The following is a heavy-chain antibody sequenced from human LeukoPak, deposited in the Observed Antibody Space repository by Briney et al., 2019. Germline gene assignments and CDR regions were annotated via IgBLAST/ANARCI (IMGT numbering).Heavy chain of an antibody. Sequence: GGSLRLSCAASGFTFSSYSMNWVRQAPGKGLEWVSSISSSSSYIYYADSVKGRFTISRDNAKNSLYLQMNSLRAEDTAVYYCASDQIQLWPSYYFDYWGQGTLVTVSS. V-gene: IGHV3-21*01. D-gene: IGHD5-18*01. CDR2: ISSSSSYI. CDR1: GFTFSSYS. CDR3: ASDQIQLWPSYYFDY. J-gene: IGHJ4*02.